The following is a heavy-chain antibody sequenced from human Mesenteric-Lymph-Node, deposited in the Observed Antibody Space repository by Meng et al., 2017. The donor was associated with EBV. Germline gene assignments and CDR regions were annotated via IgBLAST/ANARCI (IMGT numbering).Heavy chain of an antibody. J-gene: IGHJ4*02. Sequence: QAHVEEAGPGLVKPSGTLSLTTAVSGGSISNSNWWSWVRQPPGKGLEWIGEIYHRGSTNYNPSLTSRVTISVDESKNEFSLSLTSVTAADTAVYFCARVNEGQWLVRGAFDYWGQGTLVTVSS. D-gene: IGHD6-19*01. CDR1: GGSISNSNW. CDR2: IYHRGST. CDR3: ARVNEGQWLVRGAFDY. V-gene: IGHV4-4*02.